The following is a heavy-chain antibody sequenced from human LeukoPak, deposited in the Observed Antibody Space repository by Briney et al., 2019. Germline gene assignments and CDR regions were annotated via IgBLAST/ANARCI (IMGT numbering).Heavy chain of an antibody. Sequence: SETLSLTCTVSGGSISSGSYYWSWIRQPPGKGLEWIGSLYYSGSTYYNPPLKSRVTISVDTSKNQFSLKLSSVTAADTAVYYCARDPREAVAGFDYWGQGTLVTVSS. CDR2: LYYSGST. CDR1: GGSISSGSYY. D-gene: IGHD6-19*01. J-gene: IGHJ4*02. V-gene: IGHV4-39*07. CDR3: ARDPREAVAGFDY.